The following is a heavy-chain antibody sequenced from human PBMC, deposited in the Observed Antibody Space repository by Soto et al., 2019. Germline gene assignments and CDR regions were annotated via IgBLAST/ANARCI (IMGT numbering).Heavy chain of an antibody. Sequence: LRLSCAASGFTFSDYYMSWIRQAPGKGLEWVSYISSSSSYTNYADSVKGRFTISRDNAKNSLYLQMNSLRAEDTAVYYCARVGPWDDFSLFDYWGQGTLVTVSS. D-gene: IGHD3-3*01. CDR2: ISSSSSYT. V-gene: IGHV3-11*06. CDR1: GFTFSDYY. J-gene: IGHJ4*02. CDR3: ARVGPWDDFSLFDY.